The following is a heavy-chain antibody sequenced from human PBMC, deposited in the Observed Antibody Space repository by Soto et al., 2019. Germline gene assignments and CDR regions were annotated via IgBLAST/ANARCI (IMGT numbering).Heavy chain of an antibody. CDR1: GFTFSNYA. CDR2: ISSSGGST. V-gene: IGHV3-23*01. CDR3: AKVPFYSSGYYYEL. Sequence: EVQLLESGGGLVQPGGSLRLSCAASGFTFSNYAMSWVRQAPGKGLAWVSGISSSGGSTYYADSVKGRFTISRDSSKNTLYLQMNSLRAEDTAVYYCAKVPFYSSGYYYELWGQGTLVTVSS. D-gene: IGHD3-22*01. J-gene: IGHJ4*02.